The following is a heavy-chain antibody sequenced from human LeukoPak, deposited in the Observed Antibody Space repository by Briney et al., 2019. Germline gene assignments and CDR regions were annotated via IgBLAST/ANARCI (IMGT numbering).Heavy chain of an antibody. CDR3: TRGRGSYSLDY. V-gene: IGHV3-30*01. J-gene: IGHJ4*02. CDR1: GFTLSSYA. CDR2: ISYDGSNE. Sequence: HPGRSLRLSCAASGFTLSSYAMHWVRQAPGKGLGWGAIISYDGSNEHYADSVKGRFTISRDNSKNTLYLQMNSLRAEGTAIYYCTRGRGSYSLDYWGRGTLVTVSS. D-gene: IGHD1-26*01.